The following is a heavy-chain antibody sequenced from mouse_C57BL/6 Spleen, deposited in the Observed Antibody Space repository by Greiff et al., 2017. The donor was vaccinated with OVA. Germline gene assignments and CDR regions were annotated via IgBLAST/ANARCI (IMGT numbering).Heavy chain of an antibody. CDR1: GFNIKDDY. CDR2: IDPENGDT. D-gene: IGHD2-5*01. V-gene: IGHV14-4*01. Sequence: EVQLQQSGAELVRPGASVKLSCTASGFNIKDDYMHWVKQRPEQGLEWIGWIDPENGDTEYASKFQGKATITADTSSNTAYLQLSSLTSEDTAVYYCTRAYYSNYVFAYWGQGTLVTVSA. CDR3: TRAYYSNYVFAY. J-gene: IGHJ3*01.